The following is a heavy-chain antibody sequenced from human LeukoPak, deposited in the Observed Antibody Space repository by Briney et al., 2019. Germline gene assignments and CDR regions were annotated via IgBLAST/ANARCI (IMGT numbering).Heavy chain of an antibody. D-gene: IGHD3-10*01. Sequence: ASVKVSFKASGYTFTGYYIHWLRQAPGQGLEWMGFINPNSGGTNYAQKFQGRVTMTRDTSISTAYMELSSLTSADTAVYYCARDLEGYHYGSGNYPQWGQGTLITVSS. CDR3: ARDLEGYHYGSGNYPQ. CDR1: GYTFTGYY. CDR2: INPNSGGT. V-gene: IGHV1-2*02. J-gene: IGHJ4*02.